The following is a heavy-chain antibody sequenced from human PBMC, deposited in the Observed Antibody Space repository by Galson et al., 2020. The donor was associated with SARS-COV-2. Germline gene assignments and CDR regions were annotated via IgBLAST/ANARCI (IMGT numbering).Heavy chain of an antibody. J-gene: IGHJ6*03. Sequence: GGSLRLSCAASGFTFSSYATSWVRQAPGKGLEWVSAISGSGGSTYYADSVKGRFTISRDNSKNTLYLQMNSLRAEDTAVYYCAKGPYYYDSSGYYTLNYYYMDVWGKGTTVTVSS. D-gene: IGHD3-22*01. CDR2: ISGSGGST. CDR1: GFTFSSYA. CDR3: AKGPYYYDSSGYYTLNYYYMDV. V-gene: IGHV3-23*01.